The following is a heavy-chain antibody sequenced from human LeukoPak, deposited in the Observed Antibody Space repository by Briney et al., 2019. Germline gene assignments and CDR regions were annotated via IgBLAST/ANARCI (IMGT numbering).Heavy chain of an antibody. CDR2: IYYSGST. V-gene: IGHV4-31*03. Sequence: PSQTLSLTCTVSGGSISSGGYYWSWIRQHPGKGLEWIGYIYYSGSTYYNPSLKSRVTISVDTSKNQFSLKLSSVTAVDTAVYYCMGYCSSTSCYVGDSNWFDPWGQGTLVTVSS. D-gene: IGHD2-2*01. J-gene: IGHJ5*02. CDR1: GGSISSGGYY. CDR3: MGYCSSTSCYVGDSNWFDP.